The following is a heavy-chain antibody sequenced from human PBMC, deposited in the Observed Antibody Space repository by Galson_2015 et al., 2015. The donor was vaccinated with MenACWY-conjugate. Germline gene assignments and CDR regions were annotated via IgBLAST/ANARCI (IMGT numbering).Heavy chain of an antibody. V-gene: IGHV4-4*08. CDR1: GGPLDGHY. Sequence: SGNPFLPRTVSGGPLDGHYWNLIRPSPREALQLFWDMLKNWGTTYHPSFDSRVTLFMDRARDLFSLKLTSVTAADTAVYYCARGYYRSGSYIDYWGQGTLVTVSS. CDR3: ARGYYRSGSYIDY. D-gene: IGHD3-10*01. J-gene: IGHJ4*02. CDR2: MLKNWGT.